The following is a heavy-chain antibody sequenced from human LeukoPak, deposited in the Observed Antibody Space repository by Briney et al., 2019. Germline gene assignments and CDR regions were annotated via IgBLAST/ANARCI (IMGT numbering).Heavy chain of an antibody. D-gene: IGHD6-13*01. V-gene: IGHV3-30*01. CDR1: GFTFSSYA. CDR2: ISYDGSNK. Sequence: GRSLRLSCAASGFTFSSYAMHWVRQAPGKGLKWVAVISYDGSNKYYADSVKGRFTISRDNSKNTLYLQMNSLRAEDTAVYYCARPLQLIAAAGPAFDYWGQGTLVTVSS. CDR3: ARPLQLIAAAGPAFDY. J-gene: IGHJ4*02.